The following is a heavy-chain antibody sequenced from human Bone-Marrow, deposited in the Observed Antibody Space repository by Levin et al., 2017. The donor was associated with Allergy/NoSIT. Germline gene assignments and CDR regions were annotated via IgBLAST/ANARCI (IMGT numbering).Heavy chain of an antibody. J-gene: IGHJ4*02. D-gene: IGHD6-13*01. CDR2: INPSGGST. Sequence: ASVKVSCKASGYTFTSYYMHWVRQAPGQGLEWMGIINPSGGSTSYAQKFQGRVTMTRDTSTSTVYMELSSLRSEDTAVYYCARAGLGGLYSSSWLDKFFDYWGQGTLVTVSS. CDR3: ARAGLGGLYSSSWLDKFFDY. V-gene: IGHV1-46*01. CDR1: GYTFTSYY.